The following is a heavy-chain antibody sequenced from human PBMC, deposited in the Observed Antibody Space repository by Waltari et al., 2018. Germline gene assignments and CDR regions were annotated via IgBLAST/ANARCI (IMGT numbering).Heavy chain of an antibody. V-gene: IGHV4-59*01. CDR2: IYYSGST. D-gene: IGHD3-22*01. J-gene: IGHJ4*02. CDR3: ARDGGYYDSSGYYWYFDY. Sequence: QVQLQESGPGLVKPSETLSLTCTVSGGSISSYYCSWIRPPPGKGLEWIGYIYYSGSTNYNPSLKSRVTISVDTSKNQFSLKLSSVTAADTAVYYCARDGGYYDSSGYYWYFDYWGQGTLVTVSS. CDR1: GGSISSYY.